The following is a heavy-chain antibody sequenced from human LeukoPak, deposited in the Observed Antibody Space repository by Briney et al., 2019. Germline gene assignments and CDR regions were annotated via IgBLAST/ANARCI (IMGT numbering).Heavy chain of an antibody. D-gene: IGHD3-10*01. CDR1: RGSLSNYY. J-gene: IGHJ3*02. Sequence: SETLSLTCTVSRGSLSNYYWSWIRQPPGKGLEWIGYVSYSGSTNYNPSLKSRVTISLDTTKSQFSLGLSSVTAADTAVYYCATEGDYYDSGTFYKTFDIWGRGTMVTVSS. CDR3: ATEGDYYDSGTFYKTFDI. CDR2: VSYSGST. V-gene: IGHV4-59*01.